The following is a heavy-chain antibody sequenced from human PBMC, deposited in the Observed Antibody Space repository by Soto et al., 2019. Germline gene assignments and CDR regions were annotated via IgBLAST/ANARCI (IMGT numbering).Heavy chain of an antibody. V-gene: IGHV3-30*03. CDR2: ISSSGSNK. D-gene: IGHD6-19*01. CDR3: ARADRHSSGWHPYDAFDI. CDR1: GFTFSNYG. J-gene: IGHJ3*02. Sequence: GGSLRLSCAASGFTFSNYGMDWVRQAPGKGLEWVAVISSSGSNKYYADSVKGRFTISRDNAKNTLYLQMNSLRAEDTAVYYCARADRHSSGWHPYDAFDIWGQGTMVTVSS.